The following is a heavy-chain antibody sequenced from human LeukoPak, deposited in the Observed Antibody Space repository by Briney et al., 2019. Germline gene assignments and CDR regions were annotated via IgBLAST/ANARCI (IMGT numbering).Heavy chain of an antibody. CDR3: AKDNGYCSGGSCLRNTYYFDY. CDR2: IKQDGSEK. V-gene: IGHV3-7*03. J-gene: IGHJ4*02. D-gene: IGHD2-15*01. Sequence: GGSLRLSCAASGFTFSSYWMSWVRQAPGKGLGWVANIKQDGSEKYYVDSVKGRFTISRDNAKNSLYLQMNSLRAEDTAVYYCAKDNGYCSGGSCLRNTYYFDYWGQGTLVTVSS. CDR1: GFTFSSYW.